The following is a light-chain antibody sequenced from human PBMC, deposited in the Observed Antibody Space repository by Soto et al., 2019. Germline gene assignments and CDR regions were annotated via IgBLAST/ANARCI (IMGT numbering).Light chain of an antibody. V-gene: IGKV3-20*01. J-gene: IGKJ1*01. Sequence: EIVMTQSPASLSVSPGERATLSCRASQSISSSYLAWYQQRPGQAPRLLIYSASSRATGIPDRFSGSGSGADYTLTISRLEPEDSAVYYCQQYGYSFWTFGQGTKV. CDR1: QSISSSY. CDR3: QQYGYSFWT. CDR2: SAS.